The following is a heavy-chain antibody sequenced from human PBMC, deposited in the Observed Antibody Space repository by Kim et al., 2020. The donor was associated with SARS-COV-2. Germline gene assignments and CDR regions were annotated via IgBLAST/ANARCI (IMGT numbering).Heavy chain of an antibody. Sequence: GGSLRLSCAASGFTFSRYGMHWVRQAPGKGLEWVALISFDGNNAYYADSVKGRFTISRDNSKNTLYLQMNTLTVEDTAVYYCAKDYKIEYCYGPLHYWGQGTLVTVSS. CDR1: GFTFSRYG. CDR3: AKDYKIEYCYGPLHY. J-gene: IGHJ4*02. D-gene: IGHD5-18*01. V-gene: IGHV3-30*18. CDR2: ISFDGNNA.